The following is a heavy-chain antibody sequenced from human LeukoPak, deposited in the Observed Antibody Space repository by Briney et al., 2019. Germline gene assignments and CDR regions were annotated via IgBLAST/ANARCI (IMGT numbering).Heavy chain of an antibody. CDR1: GYTFNSSY. Sequence: EASVKVSCKASGYTFNSSYMHWVRQAPGQGLEWMGIINPSDDSTRYAQKFQGRVTITADESTSTAYMELSSLRSEDTAVYYCAGTSVGYCSSTSCYTFDYWGQGTLVTVSS. V-gene: IGHV1-46*02. D-gene: IGHD2-2*01. J-gene: IGHJ4*02. CDR3: AGTSVGYCSSTSCYTFDY. CDR2: INPSDDST.